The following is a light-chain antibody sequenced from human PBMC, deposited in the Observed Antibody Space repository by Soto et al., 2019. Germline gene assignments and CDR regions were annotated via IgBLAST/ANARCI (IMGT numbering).Light chain of an antibody. J-gene: IGLJ1*01. CDR2: EVY. V-gene: IGLV2-14*01. Sequence: QSVLTQPASVSGSPGQSISIPCTGTSRDIGDYNYVSWYQQHPGEAPKLLIYEVYNRPAGVSDRFSGSKSGNTASLTISGLQTGDEADYYCSSYSGSNTLYLFXTGTKVTVL. CDR1: SRDIGDYNY. CDR3: SSYSGSNTLYL.